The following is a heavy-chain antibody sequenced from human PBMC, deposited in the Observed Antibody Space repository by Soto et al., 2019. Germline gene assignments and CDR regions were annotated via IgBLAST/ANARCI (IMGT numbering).Heavy chain of an antibody. Sequence: EVQLVESGGGLVKPGGSLRLSCTASGFTFNNAWMSWVRQAPGKGLEWVGRIKSKTDGGTTDYAAPVKGRFTISRGDSGHPLYLQITSLKSGDTAVYFCTPGHSGGLYWGQGTLVTVSS. D-gene: IGHD6-19*01. CDR1: GFTFNNAW. CDR3: TPGHSGGLY. CDR2: IKSKTDGGTT. J-gene: IGHJ4*02. V-gene: IGHV3-15*01.